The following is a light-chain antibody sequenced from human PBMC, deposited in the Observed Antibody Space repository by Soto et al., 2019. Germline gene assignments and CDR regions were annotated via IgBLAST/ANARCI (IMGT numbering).Light chain of an antibody. CDR3: QQLFDSPIT. CDR2: AAS. J-gene: IGKJ5*01. V-gene: IGKV1-9*01. Sequence: IHLTQSPSFLSPSMGEIVTITCRASQVISTSLAWYQVKPGKAPKLLIYAASTLESGVPSRFSATVSGTEFSLTITSLQPEDFATYYCQQLFDSPITFGQGTRLEIK. CDR1: QVISTS.